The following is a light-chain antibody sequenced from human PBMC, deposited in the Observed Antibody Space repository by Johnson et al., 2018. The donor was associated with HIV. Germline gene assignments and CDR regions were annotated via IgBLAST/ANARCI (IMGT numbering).Light chain of an antibody. CDR2: ENN. V-gene: IGLV1-51*02. CDR3: GTWDSSLSASYV. CDR1: SSNIGNNY. J-gene: IGLJ1*01. Sequence: VLTQPPSVSAAPGQKVTISCSGSSSNIGNNYVSWYQQLPGTAPKLLIYENNKRPSGIPDRFSGSKSGTSATVGITGLQTGDEADYYCGTWDSSLSASYVFGTGTKVTVL.